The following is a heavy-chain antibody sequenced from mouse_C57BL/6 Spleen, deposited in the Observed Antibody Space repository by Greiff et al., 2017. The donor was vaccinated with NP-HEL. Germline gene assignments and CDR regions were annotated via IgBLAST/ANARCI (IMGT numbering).Heavy chain of an antibody. V-gene: IGHV5-4*01. D-gene: IGHD1-1*01. CDR3: ARERLVVVAKGYYFDY. CDR2: ISDGGSYT. J-gene: IGHJ2*01. CDR1: GFTFSSYA. Sequence: EVMLVESGGGLVKPGGSLKLSCAASGFTFSSYAMSWVRQTPEKRLEWVATISDGGSYTYYPDNVKGRFTISRDNAKNNLYLQMSHLKSEDTAMYYCARERLVVVAKGYYFDYWGQGTTLTVSS.